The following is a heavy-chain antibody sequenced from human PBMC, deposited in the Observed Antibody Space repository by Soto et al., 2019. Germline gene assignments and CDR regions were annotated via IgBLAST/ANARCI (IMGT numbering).Heavy chain of an antibody. V-gene: IGHV4-39*07. J-gene: IGHJ6*02. CDR1: GGSINGNNYS. Sequence: LQESGPGLVKPSETLSLTCSISGGSINGNNYSWGWIRQPPGRGLEWIGNTYSSGGAYYDPSLKSRASISVDTSKSQVFLKLTSVTAADTAIYYCARTRGCAVYFYFYGLDVWGHGTTVTVSS. CDR3: ARTRGCAVYFYFYGLDV. CDR2: TYSSGGA. D-gene: IGHD3-10*01.